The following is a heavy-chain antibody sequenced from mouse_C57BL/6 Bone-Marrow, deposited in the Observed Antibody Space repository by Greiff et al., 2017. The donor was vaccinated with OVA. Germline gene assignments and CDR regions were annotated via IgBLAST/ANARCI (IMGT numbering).Heavy chain of an antibody. CDR3: ARKLRYCYAMDY. CDR2: IYPGSGST. Sequence: QVQLQQPGAELVKPGASVKMSCKASGYTFTSYWITWVKQRPGQGLEWIGDIYPGSGSTNYNAKFKSKATLTVDTSSSTAYMQLSSLTSEDSAVYYCARKLRYCYAMDYWGQGTSVTVSS. J-gene: IGHJ4*01. V-gene: IGHV1-55*01. CDR1: GYTFTSYW. D-gene: IGHD1-1*01.